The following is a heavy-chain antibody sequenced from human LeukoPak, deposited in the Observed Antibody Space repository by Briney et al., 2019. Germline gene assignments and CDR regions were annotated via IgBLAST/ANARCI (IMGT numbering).Heavy chain of an antibody. CDR1: GGSISSYF. Sequence: IPSETQSLTCTVSGGSISSYFWSWIRQPPGKELEWIGYVYSSGSTSYNPSLKSRVTISVDTSKNQFSLRLTSVTAADTAVYYCARGGSRVFDFWGQGTLVTVSS. D-gene: IGHD2-2*01. J-gene: IGHJ4*02. V-gene: IGHV4-4*09. CDR3: ARGGSRVFDF. CDR2: VYSSGST.